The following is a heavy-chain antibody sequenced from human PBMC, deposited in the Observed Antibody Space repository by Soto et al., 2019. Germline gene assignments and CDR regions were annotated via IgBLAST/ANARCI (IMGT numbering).Heavy chain of an antibody. CDR2: IYDSGST. J-gene: IGHJ4*02. CDR3: ASLAPLDRSGMFFIDY. Sequence: SETLSLTCTVSGGSISSYYWSWIRQPPGKGLEWIGYIYDSGSTYYNPSLKSRVTISVDTSKNQFSLKLSSVTAADTAVYYCASLAPLDRSGMFFIDYWGQGTLVTVSS. CDR1: GGSISSYY. V-gene: IGHV4-59*08. D-gene: IGHD3-10*01.